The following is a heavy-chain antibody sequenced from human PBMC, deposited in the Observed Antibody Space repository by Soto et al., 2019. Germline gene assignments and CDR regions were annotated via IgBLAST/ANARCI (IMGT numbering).Heavy chain of an antibody. CDR3: ARLPPYYDLRGGMDV. D-gene: IGHD3-3*01. V-gene: IGHV1-69*06. CDR2: IIPIFGTA. J-gene: IGHJ6*02. Sequence: SVKVSCKASGGTFSSYAISWVRQAPGQGLEWMGGIIPIFGTANYAQKFQGRVTITADKSTSTAYMELSSLRSEDTAVYYCARLPPYYDLRGGMDVWGQGTTVTVS. CDR1: GGTFSSYA.